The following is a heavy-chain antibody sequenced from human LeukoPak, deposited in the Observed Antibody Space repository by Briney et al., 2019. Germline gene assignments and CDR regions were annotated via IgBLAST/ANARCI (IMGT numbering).Heavy chain of an antibody. CDR3: ARRGYSSGWYGGGRDY. CDR1: GGSFSGYY. D-gene: IGHD6-19*01. J-gene: IGHJ4*02. Sequence: PSETLSLTCAVYGGSFSGYYWSWIRQPPGKGLEWIGEINHSGSTNYNPSLKSRVTISVDTSKNQFSLKLSSVTAADTAVYYCARRGYSSGWYGGGRDYWGQGTLVTVSS. CDR2: INHSGST. V-gene: IGHV4-34*01.